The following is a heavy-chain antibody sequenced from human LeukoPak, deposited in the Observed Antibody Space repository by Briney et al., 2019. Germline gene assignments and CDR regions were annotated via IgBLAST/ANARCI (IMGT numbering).Heavy chain of an antibody. Sequence: ASVKLSCKASGYTFTDYYIHWVRHAPGQGLEWMGWINPNTGGTRHPQKFQGRVTMTRDTSISTVYMEVSRLKSDDAAVYYCARDQEGQWLAYYFDYWGQGTLVTVSS. V-gene: IGHV1-2*02. CDR1: GYTFTDYY. CDR3: ARDQEGQWLAYYFDY. J-gene: IGHJ4*02. CDR2: INPNTGGT. D-gene: IGHD6-19*01.